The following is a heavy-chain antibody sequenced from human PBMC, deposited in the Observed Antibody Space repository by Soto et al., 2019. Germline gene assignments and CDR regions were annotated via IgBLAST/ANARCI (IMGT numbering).Heavy chain of an antibody. CDR3: ASSGAPIAAPRTFDY. CDR1: GGTFSSYA. D-gene: IGHD6-13*01. J-gene: IGHJ4*02. V-gene: IGHV1-69*01. Sequence: QVQLVQSGAEVKKPGSSVKVSCKSSGGTFSSYAISWVRQARGQGLEWMGVIIPIVGTANYAQKFKGRVTMTPDESTSTAYRELSSLRSEDTDVYYCASSGAPIAAPRTFDYWGRVTLVSVA. CDR2: IIPIVGTA.